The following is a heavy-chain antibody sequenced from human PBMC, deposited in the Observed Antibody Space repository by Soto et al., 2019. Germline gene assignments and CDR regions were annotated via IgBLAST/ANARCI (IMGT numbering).Heavy chain of an antibody. CDR3: ARDGVAAGLYLDN. D-gene: IGHD6-19*01. V-gene: IGHV3-7*01. Sequence: GGSLRLSCAASGFVFRSYWMSWVRQAPGKGLEWVANINQDGSEKYYVDSVRGRFIISRDNAENSLYLQMNSLRAEDTALYYCARDGVAAGLYLDNWGQGXLVTV. CDR2: INQDGSEK. J-gene: IGHJ4*02. CDR1: GFVFRSYW.